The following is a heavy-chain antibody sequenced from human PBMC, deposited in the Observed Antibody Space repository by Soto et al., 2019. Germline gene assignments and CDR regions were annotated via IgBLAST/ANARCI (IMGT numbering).Heavy chain of an antibody. Sequence: ASVKGSCKASGYTFTGYAMHWVHQAPGQRLEWMGWINAGNGNTKYSQKFQGRVTITRDTSASTAYMELSSLRSEDTAVYYCARDRYSGYEKAFDIWGQGTMVTVSS. CDR3: ARDRYSGYEKAFDI. CDR1: GYTFTGYA. V-gene: IGHV1-3*01. CDR2: INAGNGNT. D-gene: IGHD5-12*01. J-gene: IGHJ3*02.